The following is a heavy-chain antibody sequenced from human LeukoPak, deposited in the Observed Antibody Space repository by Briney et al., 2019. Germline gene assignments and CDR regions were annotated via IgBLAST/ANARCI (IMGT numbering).Heavy chain of an antibody. CDR2: INPNSGGT. J-gene: IGHJ4*02. D-gene: IGHD3-22*01. CDR1: GYTFTGYY. Sequence: ASVKVSCKGSGYTFTGYYMHWVRQAPGQGLEWMGWINPNSGGTNYAQKFQGRVTMTRDTSISTAYMELSRLRSDDTAVYYCAREYYYDSSGSPDYWGREPWSPSPQ. V-gene: IGHV1-2*02. CDR3: AREYYYDSSGSPDY.